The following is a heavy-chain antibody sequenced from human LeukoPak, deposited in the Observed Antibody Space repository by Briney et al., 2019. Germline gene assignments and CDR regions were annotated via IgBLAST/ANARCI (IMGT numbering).Heavy chain of an antibody. V-gene: IGHV1-8*01. CDR1: GYTFTSYD. CDR3: ARGGGSGWYRAYYYYGMDV. D-gene: IGHD6-19*01. CDR2: MNPNSGNT. J-gene: IGHJ6*02. Sequence: SVKVSCKASGYTFTSYDITWVRQATGQGLEWMGWMNPNSGNTGYAQKFQGRVTMTRNTSISTAYMELSSLRSEYTAVYYCARGGGSGWYRAYYYYGMDVWGQGTTVTVSS.